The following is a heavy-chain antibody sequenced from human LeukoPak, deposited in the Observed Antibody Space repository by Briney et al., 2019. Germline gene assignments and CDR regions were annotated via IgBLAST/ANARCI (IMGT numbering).Heavy chain of an antibody. Sequence: GGSLRLSRAASGFTFSSYAMHWVRQAPGKGLEWVAVISYDGSNKYYADSVKGRFTISRDNSKNTLYLQMNSLRAEDTAVYYCARDQSYSSSSFYFDYWGQGTLVTVSS. CDR3: ARDQSYSSSSFYFDY. CDR2: ISYDGSNK. V-gene: IGHV3-30-3*01. D-gene: IGHD6-13*01. J-gene: IGHJ4*02. CDR1: GFTFSSYA.